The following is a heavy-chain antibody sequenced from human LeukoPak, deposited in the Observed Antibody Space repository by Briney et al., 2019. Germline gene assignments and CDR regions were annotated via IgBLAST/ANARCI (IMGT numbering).Heavy chain of an antibody. J-gene: IGHJ6*03. Sequence: SVKVSCKASGGTFSSYAISWVRQAPGQGLEWMGGIIPSFGTANYAQKFQGRVTITADESTSTAYMELRSLRSEDTAVYYCARWRWLHYYMDVWGKGTTVTVPS. CDR2: IIPSFGTA. D-gene: IGHD5-24*01. CDR3: ARWRWLHYYMDV. V-gene: IGHV1-69*13. CDR1: GGTFSSYA.